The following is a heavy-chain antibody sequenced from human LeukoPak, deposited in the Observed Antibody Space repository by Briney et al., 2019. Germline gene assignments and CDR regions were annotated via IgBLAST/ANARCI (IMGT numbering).Heavy chain of an antibody. D-gene: IGHD5-24*01. CDR1: GYTFTSYY. J-gene: IGHJ3*02. V-gene: IGHV1-46*01. CDR2: INPSGGST. Sequence: ASVKVSCKASGYTFTSYYMHWVRQAPGQGLEWMGIINPSGGSTSYAQKFQGRVTMTRDMSTSTVYMELSSLRSEDTAVYYCAREKKMATAGTVDAFDIWGQGTMVTVSS. CDR3: AREKKMATAGTVDAFDI.